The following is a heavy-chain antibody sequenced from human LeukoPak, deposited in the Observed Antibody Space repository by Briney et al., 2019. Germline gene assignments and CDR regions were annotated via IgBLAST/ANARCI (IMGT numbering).Heavy chain of an antibody. Sequence: GRSLRLSCVASGFTFETYHMNWVRQAPGKGLEWLSGIISGGGVIYYADSVKGRFTISRDDATNSVFLQMSGLTVADTAVYYCARKRLADLGDDTSFGGTPFDSWGQGTLVIVSS. CDR2: IISGGGVI. D-gene: IGHD3-16*01. J-gene: IGHJ4*02. CDR1: GFTFETYH. CDR3: ARKRLADLGDDTSFGGTPFDS. V-gene: IGHV3-48*03.